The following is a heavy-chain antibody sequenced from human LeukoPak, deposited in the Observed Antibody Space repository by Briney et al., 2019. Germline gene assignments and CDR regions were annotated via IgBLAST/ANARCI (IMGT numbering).Heavy chain of an antibody. CDR1: GYSFTSYW. CDR3: ARRGPNYYDSSGYYLSNWFDP. D-gene: IGHD3-22*01. CDR2: IYPGDSDT. V-gene: IGHV5-51*01. Sequence: RGESLKISCKGSGYSFTSYWIGWVRQMPGKGLGWMGIIYPGDSDTRYSPSFQGQVTISADKSISTAYLQWSSLKASDTAMYYCARRGPNYYDSSGYYLSNWFDPWGRGTLVTVSS. J-gene: IGHJ5*02.